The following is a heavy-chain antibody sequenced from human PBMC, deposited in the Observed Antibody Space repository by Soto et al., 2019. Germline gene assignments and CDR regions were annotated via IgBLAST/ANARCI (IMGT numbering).Heavy chain of an antibody. Sequence: ASVKVSCKASGYTFTRFGISWVRQAPGQGLEWMGWITTDKGKTNYAQKFQGRVTMTTDTSTSTAYMELRSLRSDDTAMYYCARGDAAVADSSFDYWGQGTLVTVSS. CDR3: ARGDAAVADSSFDY. CDR2: ITTDKGKT. CDR1: GYTFTRFG. J-gene: IGHJ4*02. D-gene: IGHD6-19*01. V-gene: IGHV1-18*01.